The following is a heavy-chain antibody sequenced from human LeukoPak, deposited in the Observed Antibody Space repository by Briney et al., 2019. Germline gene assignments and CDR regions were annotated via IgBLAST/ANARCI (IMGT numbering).Heavy chain of an antibody. CDR1: A. D-gene: IGHD5-18*01. Sequence: AXXXGRQAPGXXXGGGAVISYDGRNKYYADSVKGGFTISRDNSKNTLYLQMNSLRAEDTAVYYCAREDTARGYFDYWGQGTLVTVSS. J-gene: IGHJ4*02. CDR3: AREDTARGYFDY. V-gene: IGHV3-30*04. CDR2: ISYDGRNK.